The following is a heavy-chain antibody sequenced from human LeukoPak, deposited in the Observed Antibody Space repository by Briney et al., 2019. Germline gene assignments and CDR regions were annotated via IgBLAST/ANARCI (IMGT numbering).Heavy chain of an antibody. CDR2: IDGSGGTT. CDR1: GFTFTRNA. J-gene: IGHJ4*01. Sequence: GGSLRLSCAASGFTFTRNAMAWVRQAPGKGLEWVSAIDGSGGTTFYADSVKGRVTISRVQSTNTVYLQMNSLRADDTAVYYCAKAHCSSTSCSRADNWGHGNLVSVSS. V-gene: IGHV3-23*01. D-gene: IGHD2-2*01. CDR3: AKAHCSSTSCSRADN.